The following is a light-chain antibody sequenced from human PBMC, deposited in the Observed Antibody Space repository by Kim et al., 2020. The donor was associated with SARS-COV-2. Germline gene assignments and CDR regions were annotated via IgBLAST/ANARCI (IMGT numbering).Light chain of an antibody. CDR2: QDS. CDR1: KLGDKY. CDR3: QAWDSSNVV. Sequence: SYELTQPPSVSVSPGQTASITCSGDKLGDKYACWYQQKPGQSPVLVIYQDSKRPSGIPERFSGSNSGNTATLTISGTRAMDEADYYCQAWDSSNVVFGGG. J-gene: IGLJ2*01. V-gene: IGLV3-1*01.